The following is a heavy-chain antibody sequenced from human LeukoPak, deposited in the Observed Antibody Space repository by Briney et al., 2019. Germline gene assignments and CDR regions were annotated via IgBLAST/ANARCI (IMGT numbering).Heavy chain of an antibody. V-gene: IGHV4-34*01. Sequence: PSETLSLTCAVYGGSFSGYYWSWIRQPPGKGLEWIGGINHSGSTNYNPSLKSRVTISVDTSKNQFSLKLSSVTAADTAVYYCARSRDGYNHRFYYYYMDVWGKGTTVTVSS. J-gene: IGHJ6*03. CDR1: GGSFSGYY. D-gene: IGHD5-24*01. CDR2: INHSGST. CDR3: ARSRDGYNHRFYYYYMDV.